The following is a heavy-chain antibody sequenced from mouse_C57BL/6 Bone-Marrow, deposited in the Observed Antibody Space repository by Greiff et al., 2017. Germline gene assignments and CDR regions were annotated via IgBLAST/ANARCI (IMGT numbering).Heavy chain of an antibody. CDR1: GFSFSDYG. Sequence: EVQLVESGGGLVKPGGSLKLSCAASGFSFSDYGMPWVRQAPEKGLEWVAYISSGSSTIYYADTVKGRFTISRDNAKNTLFLQMTSLRSEDTAMYYCARGGGNYDWYFDVWGTGTTVTVSS. V-gene: IGHV5-17*01. CDR2: ISSGSSTI. D-gene: IGHD2-1*01. J-gene: IGHJ1*03. CDR3: ARGGGNYDWYFDV.